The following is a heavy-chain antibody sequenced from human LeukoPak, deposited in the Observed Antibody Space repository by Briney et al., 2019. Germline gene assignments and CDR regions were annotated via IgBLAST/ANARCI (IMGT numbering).Heavy chain of an antibody. Sequence: PSETLSLTCTVSGGSISTFYWTWIRQPPRKGLEWIGSIYYSGTTNYNPSLKSRVTISVDTSKNQFFLMVSSVAAADTAVYYCARAYSSYPYYFDSWGQGTLVTVSS. V-gene: IGHV4-59*01. CDR2: IYYSGTT. CDR3: ARAYSSYPYYFDS. D-gene: IGHD3-16*02. CDR1: GGSISTFY. J-gene: IGHJ4*02.